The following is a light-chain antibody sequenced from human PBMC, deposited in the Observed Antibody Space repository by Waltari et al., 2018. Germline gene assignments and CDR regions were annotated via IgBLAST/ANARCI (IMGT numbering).Light chain of an antibody. CDR3: QHYVRLPAT. CDR1: QSVSRA. J-gene: IGKJ1*01. Sequence: IALTHSPGSLSSSPGERVTLPCRASQSVSRALAWYQQKPGQAPRRLIFGASNRATGIPDRFSGSGSETDFSLTISRLEPEDFAVYYCQHYVRLPATFGRGTKVEIK. V-gene: IGKV3-20*01. CDR2: GAS.